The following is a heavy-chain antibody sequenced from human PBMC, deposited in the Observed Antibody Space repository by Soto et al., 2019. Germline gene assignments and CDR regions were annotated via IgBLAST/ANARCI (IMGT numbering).Heavy chain of an antibody. V-gene: IGHV3-30*18. D-gene: IGHD6-25*01. CDR3: AKGWPGYSSGWFAFDL. CDR1: GFTYSDYG. CDR2: ISYEGSSK. Sequence: QVQLVESGGGVVQPGRSLRLSCAASGFTYSDYGMHWVRQAPGKGLEWVAVISYEGSSKYFADSVKGRLTISRDNSKNTLFLQMNSLRPEDTAVYYCAKGWPGYSSGWFAFDLWGQGTMVTVSS. J-gene: IGHJ3*01.